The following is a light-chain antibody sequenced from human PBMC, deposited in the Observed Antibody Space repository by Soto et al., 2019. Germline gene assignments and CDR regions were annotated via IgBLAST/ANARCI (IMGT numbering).Light chain of an antibody. V-gene: IGLV1-51*02. J-gene: IGLJ1*01. Sequence: QSVLTQPPSVSAAPGQKVTISCSGSSSNIGNNYVSWYQHLPGTAPKLLIYENNKRPSGIPDRFSGSKSSTSATLGITGLQTGDEADYYCGTWDSSLSAYVFAAGTKLTVL. CDR1: SSNIGNNY. CDR3: GTWDSSLSAYV. CDR2: ENN.